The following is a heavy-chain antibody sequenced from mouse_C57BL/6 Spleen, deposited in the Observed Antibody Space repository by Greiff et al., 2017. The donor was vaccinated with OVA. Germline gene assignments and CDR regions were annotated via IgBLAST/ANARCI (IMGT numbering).Heavy chain of an antibody. J-gene: IGHJ1*03. D-gene: IGHD1-1*01. V-gene: IGHV14-2*01. Sequence: EVQLQQSGAELVKPGASVKLSCTASGFNIKDYYMHWVKQRTEQGLEWIGRIAPEDGETKYAPKFPGKAPITADTSTNTAYLPLSSLTSEDTAVYYCARNNDYGSSTGGYFDVGGTGTTVTVSS. CDR1: GFNIKDYY. CDR2: IAPEDGET. CDR3: ARNNDYGSSTGGYFDV.